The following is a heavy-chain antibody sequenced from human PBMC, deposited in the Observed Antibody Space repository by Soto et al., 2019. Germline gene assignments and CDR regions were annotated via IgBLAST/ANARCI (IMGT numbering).Heavy chain of an antibody. J-gene: IGHJ6*02. D-gene: IGHD2-15*01. V-gene: IGHV4-30-2*01. Sequence: SETLSLTCAVSGGSISSGGYSWSWIRQPPGKGLEWIGYIYHSGSTYYNPSLKSRVTISVDRSKNQFSLKLSSVTAADTAVYYCAPLSVSLSGPYGIHVWGQGTTVTVSS. CDR3: APLSVSLSGPYGIHV. CDR2: IYHSGST. CDR1: GGSISSGGYS.